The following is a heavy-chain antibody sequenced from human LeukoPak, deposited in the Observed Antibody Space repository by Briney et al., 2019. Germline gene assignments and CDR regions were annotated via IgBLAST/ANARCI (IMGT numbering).Heavy chain of an antibody. CDR3: ETLDSGRYSEIDN. V-gene: IGHV4-39*01. J-gene: IGHJ4*02. CDR2: IYYAGDT. Sequence: PSETLSLSCTVSGGSVSSSSYYWGWIRQAPGKGLKCIGTIYYAGDTYYNPSLKSRVTISVDTSKNQFSLKLRSVTAADTAVYFCETLDSGRYSEIDNWGQGTLVIVSS. CDR1: GGSVSSSSYY. D-gene: IGHD1-26*01.